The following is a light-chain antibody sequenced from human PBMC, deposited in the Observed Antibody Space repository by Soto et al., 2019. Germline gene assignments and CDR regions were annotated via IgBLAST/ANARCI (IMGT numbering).Light chain of an antibody. CDR3: AAWDDSLHGVV. V-gene: IGLV1-44*01. J-gene: IGLJ2*01. CDR1: SSNIGSNT. Sequence: QAVVTQPPLASGTPGQRVTISCSGSSSNIGSNTVNWYQQLPGTAPKLLIYSNNQRPSGVPDRFSGSKSGTSASLAISGLQSEDEADYYCAAWDDSLHGVVFGGGTKVTVL. CDR2: SNN.